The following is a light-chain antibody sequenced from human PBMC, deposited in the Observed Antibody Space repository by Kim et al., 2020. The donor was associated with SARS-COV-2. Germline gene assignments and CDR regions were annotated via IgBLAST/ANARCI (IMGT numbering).Light chain of an antibody. CDR2: GKN. Sequence: ALGQTGRITCQGDSLRMYYASWYQQKPGQAPVFVIYGKNSRPSGIPDRFSGSTSGNTASLIITGAQASDEADYYCHSRDISGDHLLFGGGTQLTVL. V-gene: IGLV3-19*01. J-gene: IGLJ2*01. CDR1: SLRMYY. CDR3: HSRDISGDHLL.